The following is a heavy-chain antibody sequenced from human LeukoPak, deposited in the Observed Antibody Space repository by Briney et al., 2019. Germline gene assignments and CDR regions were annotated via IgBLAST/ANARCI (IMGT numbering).Heavy chain of an antibody. D-gene: IGHD3-10*01. CDR1: GYNLTELS. CDR2: FDLEDGET. J-gene: IGHJ4*02. Sequence: GASVKVSCKASGYNLTELSMQWVRLAPGKGLEWMGGFDLEDGETIYAQKFQGRVTMTEDTSTDTAYMELSSLRSEDTAVYYCATVPLVGEYYFDYWGQGTLVTVSS. CDR3: ATVPLVGEYYFDY. V-gene: IGHV1-24*01.